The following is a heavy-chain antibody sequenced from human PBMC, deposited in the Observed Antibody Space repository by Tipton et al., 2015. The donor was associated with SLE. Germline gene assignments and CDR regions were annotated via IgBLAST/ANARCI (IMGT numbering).Heavy chain of an antibody. CDR2: IYYSGST. D-gene: IGHD6-6*01. CDR1: GGSISSSSYY. Sequence: TLSLTCTASGGSISSSSYYWGWIRQPPGKGLEWIGSIYYSGSTYYNPSLKSRVTISVDTSKNQFPLKLSSVTAADTAVYYCARQWGDSSSSGDYWGQGTLVTVSS. CDR3: ARQWGDSSSSGDY. J-gene: IGHJ4*02. V-gene: IGHV4-39*06.